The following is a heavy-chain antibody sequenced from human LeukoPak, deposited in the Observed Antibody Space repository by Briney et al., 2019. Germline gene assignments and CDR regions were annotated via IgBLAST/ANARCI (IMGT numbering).Heavy chain of an antibody. CDR1: GGAISRYY. CDR3: ASTEYSSGPPGY. V-gene: IGHV4-59*08. J-gene: IGHJ4*02. CDR2: IYYSGST. Sequence: PSETLCLTCIDTGGAISRYYWSLILQPPGKRLKWIGYIYYSGSTNYNPSLKSRVTISVDTSKNQFSLKLSSVTAADTAVYYCASTEYSSGPPGYWGQGTLVTVSS. D-gene: IGHD6-19*01.